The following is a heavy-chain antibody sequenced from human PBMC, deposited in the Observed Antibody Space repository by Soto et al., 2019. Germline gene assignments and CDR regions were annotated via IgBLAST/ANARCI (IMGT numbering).Heavy chain of an antibody. CDR2: IYNSGTT. V-gene: IGHV4-59*01. Sequence: SETLSLTCAVSGDSITSNHWNRIRQPPGRGLEWIGYIYNSGTTKYNPSLKSRVIISVDTSKNQLSLKLSSVTAADTAVYYCARVSMSTVSWGFDPWGQGTLVTVSS. J-gene: IGHJ5*02. CDR3: ARVSMSTVSWGFDP. CDR1: GDSITSNH. D-gene: IGHD4-4*01.